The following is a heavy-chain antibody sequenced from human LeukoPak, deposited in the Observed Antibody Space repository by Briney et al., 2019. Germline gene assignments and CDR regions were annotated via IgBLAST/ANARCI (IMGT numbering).Heavy chain of an antibody. CDR2: IYTSGST. Sequence: SETLSLTCTVSGGSIYNYYWSWIREPAGKGLVWIGRIYTSGSTDYSPSLRSRVTLSLDTSKNQFSLNLYSVTAADTAVYFCARESKTYDGSGYYHDSWGQGTLVTVSS. J-gene: IGHJ4*02. CDR1: GGSIYNYY. V-gene: IGHV4-4*07. CDR3: ARESKTYDGSGYYHDS. D-gene: IGHD3-22*01.